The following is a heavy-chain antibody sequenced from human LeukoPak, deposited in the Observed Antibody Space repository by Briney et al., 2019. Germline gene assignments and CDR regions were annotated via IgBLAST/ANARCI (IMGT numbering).Heavy chain of an antibody. V-gene: IGHV1-69*05. CDR1: GGTFSSYA. CDR2: IIPIFGTA. Sequence: GASVKVSCKASGGTFSSYAISWVRQAPGQGLEWMGGIIPIFGTANYAQKFQGRVTITTDESTSTACMELSSLRSEDTAVYYCARGGVTHWYFDLWGRGTLVTVSP. D-gene: IGHD3-10*01. CDR3: ARGGVTHWYFDL. J-gene: IGHJ2*01.